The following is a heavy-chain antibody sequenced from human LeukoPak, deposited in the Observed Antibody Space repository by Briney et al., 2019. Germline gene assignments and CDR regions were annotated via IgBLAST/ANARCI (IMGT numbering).Heavy chain of an antibody. CDR2: ISGSGGST. CDR1: GFTFSSYA. D-gene: IGHD6-19*01. V-gene: IGHV3-23*01. Sequence: GGSLRLSCAASGFTFSSYAMSWVRQAPGKGLEWVSAISGSGGSTYYADSVKGRFTISRDDSKNTLYLQMNSLRAEDTAVYYCAKSPEYSSGWFDYWGQGTLVTVSS. CDR3: AKSPEYSSGWFDY. J-gene: IGHJ4*02.